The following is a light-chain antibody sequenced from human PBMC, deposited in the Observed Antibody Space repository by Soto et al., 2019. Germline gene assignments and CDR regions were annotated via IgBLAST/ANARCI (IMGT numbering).Light chain of an antibody. CDR1: QAIRSD. J-gene: IGKJ2*01. Sequence: AIQMTQSPSSLSASVGDRVTITCRAGQAIRSDLAWYQQIPGKAPKLLIYAASNLQSGVPSRFSGSGSGTDFSLTIISLQPEDFATYYCLQDYNYPYTCGQGTKLEI. V-gene: IGKV1-6*01. CDR3: LQDYNYPYT. CDR2: AAS.